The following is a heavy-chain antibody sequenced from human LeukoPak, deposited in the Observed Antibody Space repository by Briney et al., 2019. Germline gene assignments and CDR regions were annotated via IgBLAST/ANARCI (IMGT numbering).Heavy chain of an antibody. CDR3: ARGYSALDY. CDR1: GFTFSSYS. J-gene: IGHJ4*02. V-gene: IGHV3-48*02. Sequence: GGSLRLSCAASGFTFSSYSMNWVCQAPGKGLEWVSYISSNSITIYYADSVKGRFTISRDSAKNSLYLQMNSLRDEDTAVYYCARGYSALDYWGQGTLVTVSS. D-gene: IGHD6-13*01. CDR2: ISSNSITI.